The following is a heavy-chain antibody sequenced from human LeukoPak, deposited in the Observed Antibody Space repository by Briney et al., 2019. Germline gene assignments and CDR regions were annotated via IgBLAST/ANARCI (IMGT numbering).Heavy chain of an antibody. D-gene: IGHD3-22*01. J-gene: IGHJ4*02. Sequence: ASVKVSCKASGYTFTSYYMHWVRQAPGQGLEWMGIINPSGGSTSYAQKFQGRVTMTRDTSTSTVYMELSSLRSEDTAVYYCAREPYYYDSSGPKHFDYWGQGTLVTVSS. CDR2: INPSGGST. V-gene: IGHV1-46*01. CDR1: GYTFTSYY. CDR3: AREPYYYDSSGPKHFDY.